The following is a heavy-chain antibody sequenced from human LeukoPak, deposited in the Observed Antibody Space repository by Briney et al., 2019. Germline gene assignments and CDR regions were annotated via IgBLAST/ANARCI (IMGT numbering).Heavy chain of an antibody. CDR1: GGSISSYY. CDR3: ARVRGSTSCYPSCWFDP. D-gene: IGHD2-2*01. Sequence: SETLSLTCTVSGGSISSYYWSWIRQPAGKGLEWIGRIYTSGSTNDNPSLKSRVTMSVDTSKNQFSLKLSSVTAADTAVYYCARVRGSTSCYPSCWFDPGAREPWSPSPQ. J-gene: IGHJ5*02. V-gene: IGHV4-4*07. CDR2: IYTSGST.